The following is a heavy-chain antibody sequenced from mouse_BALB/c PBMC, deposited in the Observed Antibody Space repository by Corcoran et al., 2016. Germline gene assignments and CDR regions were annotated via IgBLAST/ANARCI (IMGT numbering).Heavy chain of an antibody. Sequence: EVQLQQSGPEVVKPGASVKMSCKASGYTFTSYVIHWVIQKPGQGLEWIGYVYPYNDGTRCNEKFKGKATLTSEKASSTAYMELSSLTSEDSAVYYCAREVPGGNPFDYWGQGTTLTVSS. V-gene: IGHV1S136*01. D-gene: IGHD2-1*01. CDR1: GYTFTSYV. CDR3: AREVPGGNPFDY. J-gene: IGHJ2*01. CDR2: VYPYNDGT.